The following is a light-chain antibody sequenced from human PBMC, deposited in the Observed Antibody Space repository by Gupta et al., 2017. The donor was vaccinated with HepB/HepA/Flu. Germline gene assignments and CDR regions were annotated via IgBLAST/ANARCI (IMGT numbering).Light chain of an antibody. CDR2: GDN. Sequence: SYELTQPLSVSVALGQTARITCGGNNIGSKNVHWYQQKPGQAPVLVIYGDNNRPSGIPERFSASNSGSTATLTISRAQAGDEADYYCQVCDSSTVVFGGGTKLTVL. CDR1: NIGSKN. J-gene: IGLJ2*01. V-gene: IGLV3-9*01. CDR3: QVCDSSTVV.